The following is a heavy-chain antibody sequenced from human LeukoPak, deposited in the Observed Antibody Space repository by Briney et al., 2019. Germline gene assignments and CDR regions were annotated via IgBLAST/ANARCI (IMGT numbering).Heavy chain of an antibody. J-gene: IGHJ4*02. CDR1: GFTFSSYA. V-gene: IGHV3-23*01. Sequence: PGGSLRLSCAASGFTFSSYAMSWVRQAPGKGLEWVSNISGSGSNTYYADSVKGRFTISRDNSKSTLYLQMNSLRADDTAVYYCAKDRSDVTIFGVVPTANDYWGQGTLVTVSS. D-gene: IGHD3-3*01. CDR2: ISGSGSNT. CDR3: AKDRSDVTIFGVVPTANDY.